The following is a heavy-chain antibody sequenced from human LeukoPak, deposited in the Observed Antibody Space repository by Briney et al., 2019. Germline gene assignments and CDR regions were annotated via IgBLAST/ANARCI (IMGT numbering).Heavy chain of an antibody. CDR1: GFTFSSYG. V-gene: IGHV3-30*02. CDR3: AKDGTRGTRFGKITHYFDY. D-gene: IGHD3-10*01. J-gene: IGHJ4*02. CDR2: IRYDGSNK. Sequence: QPGGSLRLSCAATGFTFSSYGMHWVRQAPGKGLEWVAFIRYDGSNKYFADSVKGRFTISRDSSKNTLYLQMSSLRVDDTAVYYCAKDGTRGTRFGKITHYFDYWGQGALVTVSP.